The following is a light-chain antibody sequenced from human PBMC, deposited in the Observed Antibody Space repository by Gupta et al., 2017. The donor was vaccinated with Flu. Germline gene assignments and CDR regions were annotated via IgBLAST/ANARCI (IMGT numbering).Light chain of an antibody. CDR3: QTDDSAPFT. J-gene: IGKJ3*01. CDR1: QVISNF. CDR2: SAS. V-gene: IGKV1-27*01. Sequence: PSFWSASLGDRVTITCRASQVISNFLAWYQQKPGKPPTLLIKSASALQSGVPSRFSGSGSGTDFTLTISSLQPEDVATFYCQTDDSAPFTFGPGTKVEIK.